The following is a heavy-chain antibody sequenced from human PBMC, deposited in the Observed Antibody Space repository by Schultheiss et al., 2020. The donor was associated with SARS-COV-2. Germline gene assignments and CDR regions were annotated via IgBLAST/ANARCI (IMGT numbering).Heavy chain of an antibody. CDR1: GGSFSGYY. V-gene: IGHV4-59*12. CDR3: ARARDYLNYFDY. CDR2: IYYSGST. J-gene: IGHJ4*02. Sequence: SETLSLTCAVYGGSFSGYYWSWIRQPPGKGLEWIGYIYYSGSTNYNPSLKSRVTISVDTSKNQFSLKLSSVTAADTAVYYCARARDYLNYFDYWGQGTLVTVSS. D-gene: IGHD3-10*01.